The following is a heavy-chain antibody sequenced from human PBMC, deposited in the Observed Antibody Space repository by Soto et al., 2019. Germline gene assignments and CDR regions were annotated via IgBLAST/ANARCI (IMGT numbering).Heavy chain of an antibody. V-gene: IGHV1-58*02. CDR3: AAEFPLGTPGY. Sequence: SVKVSCKASGFTFSHSAMQWVRQARGQSLEWIGWIVVGSGNTNYAQKFQERVTISWDMSTNTAYMELSSLRSEDTAVYYCAAEFPLGTPGYWGQGTLVTVSS. J-gene: IGHJ4*02. CDR1: GFTFSHSA. D-gene: IGHD1-26*01. CDR2: IVVGSGNT.